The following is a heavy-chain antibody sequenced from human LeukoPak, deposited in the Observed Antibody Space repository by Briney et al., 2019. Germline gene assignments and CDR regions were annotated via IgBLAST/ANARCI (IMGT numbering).Heavy chain of an antibody. CDR3: ARRSGSYSYYYMDV. J-gene: IGHJ6*03. D-gene: IGHD1-26*01. V-gene: IGHV3-20*04. Sequence: GGSLRLSCAASGFTFDDYGMSWVRQAPGKGLEWVSGINWNGGSTGYADSVKGRFTISRDNAKNSLYLQMNSLRAEDTALYYCARRSGSYSYYYMDVWGKGTTVTVSS. CDR2: INWNGGST. CDR1: GFTFDDYG.